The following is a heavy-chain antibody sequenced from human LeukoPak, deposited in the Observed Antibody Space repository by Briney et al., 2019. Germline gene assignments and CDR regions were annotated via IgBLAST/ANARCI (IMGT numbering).Heavy chain of an antibody. CDR2: IYYSGST. CDR3: ARDSGSYLDASDI. D-gene: IGHD1-26*01. CDR1: GGSISSYY. V-gene: IGHV4-59*01. J-gene: IGHJ3*02. Sequence: KPSETLSLTCTVSGGSISSYYWSWIRQPPGKGLEWIGYIYYSGSTNYNPSLKSRVTISVDTSKNQFSLKLTSVTAADTAVYYCARDSGSYLDASDIWGQGTLVSVSS.